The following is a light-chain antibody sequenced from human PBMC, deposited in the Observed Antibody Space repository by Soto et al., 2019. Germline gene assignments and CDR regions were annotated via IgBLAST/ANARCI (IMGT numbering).Light chain of an antibody. J-gene: IGLJ3*02. CDR1: SNDVGGYNY. Sequence: QSALTQPASVSGSPGQSITISCTGTSNDVGGYNYVSWYQQHPGKAPQLIIYEVSNRPSGVSHRFSGSKSGDTASLTISGLQAEDGADYYRSSYTAFSTWVFGGGTKLTVL. CDR2: EVS. V-gene: IGLV2-14*01. CDR3: SSYTAFSTWV.